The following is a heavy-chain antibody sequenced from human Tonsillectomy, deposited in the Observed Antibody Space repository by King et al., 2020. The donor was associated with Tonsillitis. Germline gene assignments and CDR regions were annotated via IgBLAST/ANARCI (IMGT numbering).Heavy chain of an antibody. Sequence: VQLVQSGGGLIQPGGSLGLSCAASGFTVSTNYMSWVRQAPGKGLEWVSIVYGVGGIHNTDSVKGRSTVSSDNSKKTMYLQMNSLRAEDTAVYYCARGWDSGDFYAHWYFYLWGRGTLVTVSS. J-gene: IGHJ2*01. D-gene: IGHD1-26*01. CDR3: ARGWDSGDFYAHWYFYL. CDR1: GFTVSTNY. V-gene: IGHV3-53*01. CDR2: VYGVGGI.